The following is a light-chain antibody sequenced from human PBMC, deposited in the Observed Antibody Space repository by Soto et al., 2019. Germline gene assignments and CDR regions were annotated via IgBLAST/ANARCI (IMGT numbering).Light chain of an antibody. J-gene: IGKJ1*01. CDR1: QSVANN. CDR3: QQHNNWPPWT. Sequence: DIVMTQSPATLSVSPGERATLSCRASQSVANNVAWYQQKPGQPPRLLIYGASTRAAGVPARFSGSGYGRQFSLTISSLQSEDFAIYHCQQHNNWPPWTFGQGPKVEV. V-gene: IGKV3-15*01. CDR2: GAS.